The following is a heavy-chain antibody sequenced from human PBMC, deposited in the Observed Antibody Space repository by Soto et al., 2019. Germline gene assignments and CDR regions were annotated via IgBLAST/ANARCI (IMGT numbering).Heavy chain of an antibody. D-gene: IGHD3-10*01. J-gene: IGHJ4*02. V-gene: IGHV3-23*01. CDR3: AKDRPRRTSGSFFHY. CDR2: VSASGLNT. Sequence: EVQLLESGGRLVQPGGSLTLSCAASGFTFSTYAMAWVRQAPGKGLEWVSGVSASGLNTDYADPVKGRFYISRDNSKNTVSTHKTILRAEDPSLYDCAKDRPRRTSGSFFHYWGQATQVPVSS. CDR1: GFTFSTYA.